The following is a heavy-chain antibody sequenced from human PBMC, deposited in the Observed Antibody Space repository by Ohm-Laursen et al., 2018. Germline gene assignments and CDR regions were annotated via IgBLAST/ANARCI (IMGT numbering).Heavy chain of an antibody. CDR1: GGSFSGYY. CDR2: INHSGST. Sequence: SQTLSLTCGVYGGSFSGYYWSWIRQPPGKGLEWIGEINHSGSTNYNPSLKSRVTISVDTSKNQFSLKLSSVTAADTAVYYCERGHRTYYYGSGRSPGMDVWGQGTTVTVSS. CDR3: ERGHRTYYYGSGRSPGMDV. J-gene: IGHJ6*02. V-gene: IGHV4-34*01. D-gene: IGHD3-10*01.